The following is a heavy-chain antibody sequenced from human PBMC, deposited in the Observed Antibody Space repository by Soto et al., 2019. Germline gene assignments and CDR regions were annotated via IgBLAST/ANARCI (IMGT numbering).Heavy chain of an antibody. CDR1: GYSFTIHW. D-gene: IGHD3-22*01. CDR3: ARHGPRVYYDNGDYYYYGMDV. V-gene: IGHV5-51*01. J-gene: IGHJ6*02. CDR2: IYPGDSGT. Sequence: PGESLKISCKGSGYSFTIHWIGWVRQMPGKGREWMGIIYPGDSGTRYSPSFQGQVTISADKSISTAYLQWSSLKASDTAMYYCARHGPRVYYDNGDYYYYGMDVWGQGTTVTVSS.